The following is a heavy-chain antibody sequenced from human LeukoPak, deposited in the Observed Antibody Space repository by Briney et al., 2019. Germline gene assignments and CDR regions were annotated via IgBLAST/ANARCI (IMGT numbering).Heavy chain of an antibody. D-gene: IGHD1-26*01. CDR1: GLIFRDQY. V-gene: IGHV3-72*01. J-gene: IGHJ4*02. CDR2: SRNKANSYTA. Sequence: GGSLRLSCAASGLIFRDQYVDWVRQAPGKGLEWVGRSRNKANSYTAEYAATVKGRFTISRDDSKNSLYLQMNSLRAEDTAVYYCAKDRALVGAPDYWGQGTLVTVSS. CDR3: AKDRALVGAPDY.